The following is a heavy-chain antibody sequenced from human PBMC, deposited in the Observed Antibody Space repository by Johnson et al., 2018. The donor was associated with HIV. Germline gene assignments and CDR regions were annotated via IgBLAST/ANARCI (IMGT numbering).Heavy chain of an antibody. Sequence: VQLVESGGGLVQPGGSLRLSCAASGFTFSSYAMSWVRQAPGKGLEWVSAISGSGGSTYSADSVKGRFTISRDNSKNTLYLQMNSLRAEDTAFYYCAKARVRYSSDVDALDIWGQGTMVTVSS. J-gene: IGHJ3*02. CDR3: AKARVRYSSDVDALDI. CDR2: ISGSGGST. D-gene: IGHD6-19*01. V-gene: IGHV3-23*04. CDR1: GFTFSSYA.